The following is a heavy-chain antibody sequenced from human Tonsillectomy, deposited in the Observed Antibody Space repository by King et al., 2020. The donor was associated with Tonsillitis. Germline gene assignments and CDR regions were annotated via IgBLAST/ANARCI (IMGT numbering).Heavy chain of an antibody. CDR3: AGRNHTPFDY. CDR2: IYWDDDK. J-gene: IGHJ4*02. Sequence: TLKESGPTLVKPTQTLTLTCTFSGFSLSASGVAVGWICQPPGKALEWLAHIYWDDDKRYSPSLKSRLTITKDTSKNQVVLTMTNMDPVDTATYYCAGRNHTPFDYWGQGTLVTVSS. CDR1: GFSLSASGVA. D-gene: IGHD1-14*01. V-gene: IGHV2-5*02.